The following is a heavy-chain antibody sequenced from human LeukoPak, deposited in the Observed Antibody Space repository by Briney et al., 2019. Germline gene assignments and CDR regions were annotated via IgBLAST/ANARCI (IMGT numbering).Heavy chain of an antibody. V-gene: IGHV4-61*02. CDR2: IYTSGST. CDR1: GGSISSSSYY. CDR3: ARILFSGMDV. Sequence: SETLSLTCTVSGGSISSSSYYWGWIRQPAGKGLEWIGRIYTSGSTNYNPSLKSRVTMSVDTSKNQFSLKLSSVTAADTAVYYCARILFSGMDVWGKGTTVTVSS. J-gene: IGHJ6*03. D-gene: IGHD3-10*01.